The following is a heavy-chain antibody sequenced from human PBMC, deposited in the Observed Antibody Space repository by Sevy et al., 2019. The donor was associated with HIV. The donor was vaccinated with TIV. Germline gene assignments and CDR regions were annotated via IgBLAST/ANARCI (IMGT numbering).Heavy chain of an antibody. CDR2: ISSDGINH. Sequence: GGSLRLSCSAFGFNFQTFGMHWVRQAPGKGPEWLAVISSDGINHKYAASVKGRFTIYRDNSKSLLFLQMNSLTPNDTAVYFCTKESLHGTYTRGDFDHWGQGTLVTVSS. CDR3: TKESLHGTYTRGDFDH. J-gene: IGHJ4*02. D-gene: IGHD3-16*01. CDR1: GFNFQTFG. V-gene: IGHV3-30*18.